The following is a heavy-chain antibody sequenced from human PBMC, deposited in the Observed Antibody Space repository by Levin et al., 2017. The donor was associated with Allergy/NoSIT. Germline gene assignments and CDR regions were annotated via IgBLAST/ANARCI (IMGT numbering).Heavy chain of an antibody. V-gene: IGHV3-48*01. CDR2: ISSSSSTI. CDR1: GFTFSSYS. Sequence: GGSLRLSCAASGFTFSSYSMNWVRQAPGKGLEWVSYISSSSSTIYYADSVKGRFTISRDNAKNSLYLQMNSLRAEDTAVYYCARDWSGDDYGDYYYYMDVWGKGTTVTVSS. CDR3: ARDWSGDDYGDYYYYMDV. D-gene: IGHD5-12*01. J-gene: IGHJ6*03.